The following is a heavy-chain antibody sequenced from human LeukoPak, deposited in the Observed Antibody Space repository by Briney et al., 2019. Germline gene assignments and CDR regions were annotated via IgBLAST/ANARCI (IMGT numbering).Heavy chain of an antibody. V-gene: IGHV4-61*02. Sequence: SETLSLTCTVPGGSISSSSYYWGWIRQPAGKGLEWIGRIYTSGSTNYNPSLKSRVTMSVDTSKNQFSLKLSSVTAADTAAYYCARHGGIVVVPAARDWGQGTLVTVSS. CDR1: GGSISSSSYY. CDR3: ARHGGIVVVPAARD. J-gene: IGHJ4*02. D-gene: IGHD2-2*01. CDR2: IYTSGST.